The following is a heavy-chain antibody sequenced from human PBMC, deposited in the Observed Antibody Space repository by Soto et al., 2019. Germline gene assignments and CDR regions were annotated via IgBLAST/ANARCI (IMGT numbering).Heavy chain of an antibody. CDR2: IYYSGST. Sequence: SETLSLTCTVSGGSISIYYWSWIRQPPGKGLEWIGYIYYSGSTNYNPSLKSRVTISVDTSKNQFSLKLSSVTAADTAVYYCARRWGYYFDYWGQGTLVTVS. CDR1: GGSISIYY. V-gene: IGHV4-59*01. J-gene: IGHJ4*02. D-gene: IGHD3-16*01. CDR3: ARRWGYYFDY.